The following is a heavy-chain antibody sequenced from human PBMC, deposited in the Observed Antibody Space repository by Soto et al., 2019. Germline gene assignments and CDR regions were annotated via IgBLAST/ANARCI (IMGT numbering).Heavy chain of an antibody. V-gene: IGHV3-33*01. CDR1: GFTFSSYG. D-gene: IGHD5-12*01. CDR2: IWYDGSNK. Sequence: GGSLRLSCAASGFTFSSYGMHWVRQAPGKGLEWVAVIWYDGSNKYYADSVKGRFTISRDNSKNTLYLQMNSLRAEDTAVYYCARVSDQHGLRGGDFDIWGQGTMVTVSS. CDR3: ARVSDQHGLRGGDFDI. J-gene: IGHJ3*02.